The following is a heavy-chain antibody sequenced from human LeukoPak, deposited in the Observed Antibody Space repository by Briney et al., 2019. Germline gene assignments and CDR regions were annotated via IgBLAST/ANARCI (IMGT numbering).Heavy chain of an antibody. D-gene: IGHD4-17*01. CDR1: GFTFSNYW. Sequence: GGSLRLSCAASGFTFSNYWMSRVRQAPGKGLEWVANIKQDVSERYYVDSVKGRFTISRDNAKNSLYLQMNSLRAEDTAVYYCARERVEYGDYGGYEFDLWGQGTRVAVSS. V-gene: IGHV3-7*04. CDR2: IKQDVSER. CDR3: ARERVEYGDYGGYEFDL. J-gene: IGHJ3*01.